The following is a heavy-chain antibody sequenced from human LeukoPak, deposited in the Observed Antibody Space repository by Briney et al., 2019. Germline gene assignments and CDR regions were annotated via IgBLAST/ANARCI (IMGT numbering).Heavy chain of an antibody. V-gene: IGHV1-2*02. J-gene: IGHJ4*02. CDR3: ASSPKYDFWSGYGVY. CDR2: INPNSGGT. Sequence: ASVKVSCKASGYTFTGYYMHWVRQAPGQGLEWMGWINPNSGGTNYAQKFQGRVTMTRDTSISTAYMELSRLRSDDTAVYYSASSPKYDFWSGYGVYWGQGTLVTVSS. D-gene: IGHD3-3*01. CDR1: GYTFTGYY.